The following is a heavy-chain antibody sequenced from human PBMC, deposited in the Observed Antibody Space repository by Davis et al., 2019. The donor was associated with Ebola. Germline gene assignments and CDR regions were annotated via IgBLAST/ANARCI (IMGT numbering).Heavy chain of an antibody. J-gene: IGHJ6*02. Sequence: SETLSLTCAVYGGSFSGYYWSWIRQPPGKGLEWIGEINHSGSTNYNPSLKSRVTISVDTSKNQFSLKLSSVTAADTAVYYCARDDAVVPAAGHYYGMDVWGQGTTVTVSS. CDR2: INHSGST. CDR3: ARDDAVVPAAGHYYGMDV. D-gene: IGHD2-2*01. V-gene: IGHV4-34*01. CDR1: GGSFSGYY.